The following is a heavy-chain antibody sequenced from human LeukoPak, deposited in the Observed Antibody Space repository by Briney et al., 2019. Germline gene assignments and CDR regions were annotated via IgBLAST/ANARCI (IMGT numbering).Heavy chain of an antibody. CDR1: GGSISSYY. J-gene: IGHJ4*02. D-gene: IGHD3-16*01. CDR2: IYYSGST. CDR3: AREGDVDYFDY. V-gene: IGHV4-30-4*08. Sequence: PSETLSLTCTVSGGSISSYYWSWIRQPPGKGLEWIGYIYYSGSTYYNPSLKSRVTISVDTSKNQFSLKLSSVTAADTAVYYCAREGDVDYFDYWGQGTLVTVSS.